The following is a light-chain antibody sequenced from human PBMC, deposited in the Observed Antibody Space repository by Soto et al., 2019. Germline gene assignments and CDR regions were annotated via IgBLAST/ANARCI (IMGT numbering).Light chain of an antibody. Sequence: QSVLTQPPSASGSPGQSVTISCTGTSSDVGGYNYVSWYQQHPGKAPKLMIYEVSERPSGVPDRFSGSKSSNTASLTVSGLQAEDEADYYCQSYDNSLTEWVFGGGTKLTVL. CDR1: SSDVGGYNY. CDR3: QSYDNSLTEWV. V-gene: IGLV2-8*01. J-gene: IGLJ3*02. CDR2: EVS.